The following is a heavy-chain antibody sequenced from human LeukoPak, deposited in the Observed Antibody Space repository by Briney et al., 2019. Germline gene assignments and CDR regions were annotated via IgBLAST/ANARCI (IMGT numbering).Heavy chain of an antibody. D-gene: IGHD3-3*01. CDR1: GFIVRDYY. Sequence: KPGGSLRLSCAASGFIVRDYYMSWIRQAPGKGLEWVSFISDSGSTIVYADSVKGRFTISRDNAENSLYLQMNSLTAKDTAVYYCARDPPPRYYDSTYWGQGTLVTVSS. J-gene: IGHJ4*02. CDR3: ARDPPPRYYDSTY. V-gene: IGHV3-11*01. CDR2: ISDSGSTI.